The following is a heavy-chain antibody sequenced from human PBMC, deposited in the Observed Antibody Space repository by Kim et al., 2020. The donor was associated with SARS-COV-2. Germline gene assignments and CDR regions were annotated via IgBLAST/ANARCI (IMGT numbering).Heavy chain of an antibody. CDR1: GGSISSYY. V-gene: IGHV4-59*08. CDR2: IYYSGST. CDR3: ARQVTYYDILTGGMDV. D-gene: IGHD3-9*01. Sequence: SETLSLTCTVSGGSISSYYWSWIRQPPGKGLEWIGYIYYSGSTNYNPSLKSRVTISVDTSKNQFSLKLSSVTAADTAVYYSARQVTYYDILTGGMDVWGQGTTVTVSS. J-gene: IGHJ6*02.